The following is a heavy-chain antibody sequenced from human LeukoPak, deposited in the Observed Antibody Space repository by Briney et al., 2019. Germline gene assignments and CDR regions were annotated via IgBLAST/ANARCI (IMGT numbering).Heavy chain of an antibody. CDR1: GFISSTSA. Sequence: GGSLRLSCSASGFISSTSAMNWVRQAPGEGLEWVSSMNNVGSHIYYRDSVKSRFTISRDNAKNSLYLQMNSLRAEDTAVYYCARLRYYGMDVWGQGTTVTVSS. J-gene: IGHJ6*02. CDR3: ARLRYYGMDV. V-gene: IGHV3-21*01. CDR2: MNNVGSHI.